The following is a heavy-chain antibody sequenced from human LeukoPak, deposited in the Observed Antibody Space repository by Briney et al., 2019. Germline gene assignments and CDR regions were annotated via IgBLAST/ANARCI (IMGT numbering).Heavy chain of an antibody. CDR2: ISSSSSNI. CDR3: ARIYCSSTSCYAGYFDY. Sequence: GGSLTLSCAASGFTFSSYSMNWVRQAPGKGLEWVSSISSSSSNIYYADSVKGRFTISRDNAKNSLYLQMNSLRAEDTAVYYCARIYCSSTSCYAGYFDYWGQGTLVTVSS. D-gene: IGHD2-2*01. J-gene: IGHJ4*02. V-gene: IGHV3-21*01. CDR1: GFTFSSYS.